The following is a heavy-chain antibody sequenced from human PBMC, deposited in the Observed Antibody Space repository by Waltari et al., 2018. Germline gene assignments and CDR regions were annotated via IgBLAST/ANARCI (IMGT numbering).Heavy chain of an antibody. V-gene: IGHV3-7*01. CDR1: GFTFSSYW. Sequence: EVQLVESGGGLVQPGGSLRLSCAASGFTFSSYWMSWVRQAPGQGLEWVANIKQDGSEKYYVDSVKGRCTISRDNAKNSLYLQMNSLRAEDTAVYYCARDLGYYDFWSGNAGMDVWGKGTTVTISS. D-gene: IGHD3-3*01. CDR2: IKQDGSEK. CDR3: ARDLGYYDFWSGNAGMDV. J-gene: IGHJ6*03.